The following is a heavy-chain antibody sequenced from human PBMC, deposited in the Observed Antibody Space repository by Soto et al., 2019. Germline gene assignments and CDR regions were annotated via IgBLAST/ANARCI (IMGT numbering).Heavy chain of an antibody. CDR2: IIPIFGTA. Sequence: VKVSCKASGGTFSSYAISWVRQAPGQGLEWVGGIIPIFGTANYAQKFQGRVTITADESTSTAYMELSSLRSEDTAVYYCARPTYYYGSGSQTYGMDVWGQGTTVTVSS. CDR1: GGTFSSYA. D-gene: IGHD3-10*01. V-gene: IGHV1-69*13. J-gene: IGHJ6*02. CDR3: ARPTYYYGSGSQTYGMDV.